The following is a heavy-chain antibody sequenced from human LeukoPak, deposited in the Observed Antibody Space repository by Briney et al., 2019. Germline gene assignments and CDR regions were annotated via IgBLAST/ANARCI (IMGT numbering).Heavy chain of an antibody. D-gene: IGHD1-14*01. CDR3: TTELDVRPNHY. CDR2: IKRKSDGGTT. V-gene: IGHV3-15*01. CDR1: GFTFSNAW. J-gene: IGHJ4*02. Sequence: GGTLRLSCAASGFTFSNAWMSWVRQAPGKGLEWVGRIKRKSDGGTTDYAAPVKGRFTISRDDSKNTLYLQMNSLKSEDTAVYYCTTELDVRPNHYWGQGTLVTVSS.